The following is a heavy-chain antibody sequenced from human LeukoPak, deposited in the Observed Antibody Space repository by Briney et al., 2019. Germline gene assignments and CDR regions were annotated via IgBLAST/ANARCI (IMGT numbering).Heavy chain of an antibody. D-gene: IGHD5-24*01. Sequence: PGGSLRLSCAASGFTFRSYSMNWVRQAPGKGLEWVSYISSTSSSIYYADSVKGRSTISRDNAKNSLNLQMNSLRAEDTAVYYCARDDLTSGYNGNYWGQGTLVTVSS. V-gene: IGHV3-48*01. CDR2: ISSTSSSI. J-gene: IGHJ4*02. CDR3: ARDDLTSGYNGNY. CDR1: GFTFRSYS.